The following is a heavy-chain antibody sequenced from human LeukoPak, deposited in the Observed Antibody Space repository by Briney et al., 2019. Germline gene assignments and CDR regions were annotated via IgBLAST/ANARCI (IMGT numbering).Heavy chain of an antibody. D-gene: IGHD3-22*01. J-gene: IGHJ4*02. CDR1: GFTFYSYG. Sequence: GGTLRLSCAASGFTFYSYGMSWARQARGRGVEGVSHISDSGGSTYYADSVKGSFTISRDNAKNTLYLQMNSLRAEDTAVYYCTTDVTMIVGTIDYWGQGTLVTVSS. V-gene: IGHV3-23*01. CDR2: ISDSGGST. CDR3: TTDVTMIVGTIDY.